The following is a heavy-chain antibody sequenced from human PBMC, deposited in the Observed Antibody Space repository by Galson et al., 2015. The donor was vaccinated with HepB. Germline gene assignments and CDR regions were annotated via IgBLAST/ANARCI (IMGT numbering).Heavy chain of an antibody. V-gene: IGHV3-48*02. Sequence: LRRSCAASGFTFSSYSMNWVRQAPGKSVEWVSSISGSGTTIYYADSVKGRFTISRDNAKNTLYLQMNSLRDEDAAVYYCARLQVPGSSLDRTENFFEYWGQGALVTVSS. D-gene: IGHD1-26*01. CDR3: ARLQVPGSSLDRTENFFEY. CDR1: GFTFSSYS. CDR2: ISGSGTTI. J-gene: IGHJ4*02.